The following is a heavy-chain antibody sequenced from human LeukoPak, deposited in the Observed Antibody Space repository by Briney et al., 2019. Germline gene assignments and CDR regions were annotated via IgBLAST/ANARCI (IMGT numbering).Heavy chain of an antibody. CDR3: ARGGRGDTAMTTRPGYYYNYMDV. Sequence: ASVKVSCKASGYTFTSYGISWVRQAPGQGLEWMGWISAYNGNRNYAQKLQGRVTMTTDTSTRTAHMELRSLRSDDTDVYYCARGGRGDTAMTTRPGYYYNYMDVWGKGTTVTVSS. CDR1: GYTFTSYG. V-gene: IGHV1-18*01. D-gene: IGHD5-18*01. CDR2: ISAYNGNR. J-gene: IGHJ6*03.